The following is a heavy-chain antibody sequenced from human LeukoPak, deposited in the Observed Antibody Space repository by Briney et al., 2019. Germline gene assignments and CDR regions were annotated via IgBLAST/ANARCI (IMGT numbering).Heavy chain of an antibody. J-gene: IGHJ4*02. CDR1: GFTFSSYG. CDR2: ISGSGGST. D-gene: IGHD5-24*01. V-gene: IGHV3-23*01. Sequence: SGGSLRLSCAASGFTFSSYGMSWVRQAPGKGLEWVSAISGSGGSTYYADSVKGRFTISRDNSKNTLYLQMNSLRAEDTAVYYCAKGLDRWLQFSWGFDYWGQGTLVTVSS. CDR3: AKGLDRWLQFSWGFDY.